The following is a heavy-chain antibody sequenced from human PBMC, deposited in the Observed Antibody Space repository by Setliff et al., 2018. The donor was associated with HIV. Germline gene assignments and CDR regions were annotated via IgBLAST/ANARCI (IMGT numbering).Heavy chain of an antibody. V-gene: IGHV4-4*07. CDR2: IYTTGGT. J-gene: IGHJ4*02. D-gene: IGHD6-13*01. CDR1: GVSIPTNY. Sequence: PSETLSLTCNISGVSIPTNYWSWIRQPAGKGLEWIGRIYTTGGTNYSPALKSRVTMSIDTSKNQISLKLNSVTAADTATYYCARSNPGITAGLLAYWGPGTLVTVSS. CDR3: ARSNPGITAGLLAY.